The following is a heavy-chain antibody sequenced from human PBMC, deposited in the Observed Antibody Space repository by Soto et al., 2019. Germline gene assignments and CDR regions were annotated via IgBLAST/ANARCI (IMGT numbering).Heavy chain of an antibody. J-gene: IGHJ4*02. Sequence: GGSLRLSCAASGFTFSSYAMSWVRQAPGKGLEWVSAISGSGGSTYYADSVKGRFTISRDNSKNTLYLQMNSLRAEGTAVYYCARLYSSGWPFDYWGQGTLVTVSS. V-gene: IGHV3-23*01. CDR1: GFTFSSYA. D-gene: IGHD6-19*01. CDR3: ARLYSSGWPFDY. CDR2: ISGSGGST.